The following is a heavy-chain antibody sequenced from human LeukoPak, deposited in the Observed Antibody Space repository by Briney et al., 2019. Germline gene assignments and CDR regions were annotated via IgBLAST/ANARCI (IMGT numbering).Heavy chain of an antibody. CDR3: ARVGYGSGSYRFDP. V-gene: IGHV4-59*01. CDR2: IYYSGST. Sequence: SETLSLTCTVSGGSISGYYWSWIRQPPGKGLEWIGYIYYSGSTNYNPSLKSRVTISVDTSKNQFSLKLSSVTAADTAVYYCARVGYGSGSYRFDPWGQGTLVTVSS. CDR1: GGSISGYY. J-gene: IGHJ5*02. D-gene: IGHD3-10*01.